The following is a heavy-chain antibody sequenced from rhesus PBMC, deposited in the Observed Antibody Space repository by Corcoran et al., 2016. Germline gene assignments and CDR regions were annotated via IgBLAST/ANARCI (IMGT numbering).Heavy chain of an antibody. CDR1: GGSLRRNY. V-gene: IGHV4-160*01. CDR2: IYGSGGST. CDR3: ARGYTDDAFDF. D-gene: IGHD5-42*01. Sequence: QVQLQESGPGLVTPSATLSLTCAVSGGSLRRNYWSWIRQPPGKGLEWIGRIYGSGGSTDYNPSLKSRVTISTDTSKNQFSLKLSSVTAADTAVYYCARGYTDDAFDFWGQGLRVTVSS. J-gene: IGHJ3*01.